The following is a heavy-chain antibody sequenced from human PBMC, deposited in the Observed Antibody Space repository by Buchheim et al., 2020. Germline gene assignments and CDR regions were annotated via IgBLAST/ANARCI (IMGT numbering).Heavy chain of an antibody. CDR1: GGSITGSY. Sequence: QVQLQESGPGLVKPSETLSLTCNVSGGSITGSYWSWIRQPPGKGLEWIGYVSASGDSIYNPSLESRLTMSVATSKNQFSLKLRSATAADTAIYYCARDCGGDCYGHYYGLDVLGQGTT. CDR2: VSASGDS. CDR3: ARDCGGDCYGHYYGLDV. V-gene: IGHV4-4*08. J-gene: IGHJ6*01. D-gene: IGHD2-21*02.